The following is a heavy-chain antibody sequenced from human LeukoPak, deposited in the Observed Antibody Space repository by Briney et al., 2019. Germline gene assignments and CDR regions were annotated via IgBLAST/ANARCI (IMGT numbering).Heavy chain of an antibody. Sequence: GESLKISGQDSGYSFTNYWIGWVRQMPGKGLEWMGIIYPGDSDTRYSPSFQGQVTISADKSISTAYLQWSSLKASDTAMYYCARRIAATGRGYFDYWGQGTLVTVSS. CDR1: GYSFTNYW. CDR3: ARRIAATGRGYFDY. D-gene: IGHD6-13*01. V-gene: IGHV5-51*01. J-gene: IGHJ4*02. CDR2: IYPGDSDT.